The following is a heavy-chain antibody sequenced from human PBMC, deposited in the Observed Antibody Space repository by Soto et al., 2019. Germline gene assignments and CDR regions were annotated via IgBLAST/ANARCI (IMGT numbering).Heavy chain of an antibody. CDR2: FDPEDGET. CDR1: GYTLTELS. CDR3: ATDLGGYCSGGSCLTDAFDI. Sequence: ASVKVSCKVSGYTLTELSMHWVRQAPGKGLEWMGGFDPEDGETIYAQKFQGRVTMTEGTSTDTAYMELSSLRSEDTAVYYCATDLGGYCSGGSCLTDAFDIWGQGTMVTVSS. V-gene: IGHV1-24*01. D-gene: IGHD2-15*01. J-gene: IGHJ3*02.